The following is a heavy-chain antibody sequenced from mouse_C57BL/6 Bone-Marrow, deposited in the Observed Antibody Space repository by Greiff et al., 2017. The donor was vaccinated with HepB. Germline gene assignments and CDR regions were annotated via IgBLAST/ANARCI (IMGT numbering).Heavy chain of an antibody. J-gene: IGHJ2*01. V-gene: IGHV1-64*01. CDR3: ASVYDYDRVDY. CDR2: IHPNSGST. Sequence: QVQLQQPGAELVKPGASVKLSCKASGYTFTSYWMHWVKQRPGQGLEWIGMIHPNSGSTNYNEKFKSKATLTVDKSSSTAYMQLSSLTSEDSAVYYCASVYDYDRVDYWGQGTTLTVSS. CDR1: GYTFTSYW. D-gene: IGHD2-4*01.